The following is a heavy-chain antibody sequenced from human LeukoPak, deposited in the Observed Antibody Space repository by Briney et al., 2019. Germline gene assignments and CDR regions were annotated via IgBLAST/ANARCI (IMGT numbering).Heavy chain of an antibody. CDR3: ARGSRYGDYPYYCDF. Sequence: GGSLRLSCAASGFTFGSYGMHWVRQAPGKGLDRVAFVRYDGNNPYYSASVKGRLTISRDNSKNTVLLQMNNLRLEDAAVYYCARGSRYGDYPYYCDFWGQGTLVTVSS. CDR1: GFTFGSYG. V-gene: IGHV3-30*02. D-gene: IGHD4-17*01. CDR2: VRYDGNNP. J-gene: IGHJ4*02.